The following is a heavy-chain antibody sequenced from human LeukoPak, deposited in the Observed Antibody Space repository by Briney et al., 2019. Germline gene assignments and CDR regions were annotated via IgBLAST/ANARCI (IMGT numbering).Heavy chain of an antibody. Sequence: SETLSLTCTVSGGSISSYDWSWIRQPAGKGLEWIGRTYTSGSTNYNPSLKSRVTMSVDMSKNQFSLKLSSMIAADTAVYYCARVSSGWYQDWYFDLWGLGTLVTVPS. CDR1: GGSISSYD. CDR2: TYTSGST. V-gene: IGHV4-4*07. CDR3: ARVSSGWYQDWYFDL. D-gene: IGHD6-13*01. J-gene: IGHJ2*01.